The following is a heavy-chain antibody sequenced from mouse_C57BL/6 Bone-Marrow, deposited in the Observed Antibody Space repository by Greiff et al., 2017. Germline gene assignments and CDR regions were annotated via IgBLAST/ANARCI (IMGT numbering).Heavy chain of an antibody. D-gene: IGHD2-4*01. CDR2: IYPGDGDT. J-gene: IGHJ4*01. CDR3: ASPIYYDYLVYAMDY. Sequence: QVQLQQSGPELVKPGASVKISCKASGYAFSSSWMNWVKQRPGKGLEWIGRIYPGDGDTNYNGKFKGKATLTADKSSSTAYMQLSSLTSEDSAVYFCASPIYYDYLVYAMDYWGQGTSGTVSS. CDR1: GYAFSSSW. V-gene: IGHV1-82*01.